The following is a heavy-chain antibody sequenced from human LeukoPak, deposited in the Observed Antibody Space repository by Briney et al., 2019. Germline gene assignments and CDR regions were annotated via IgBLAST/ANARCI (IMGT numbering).Heavy chain of an antibody. CDR2: TYYRSKWYN. CDR1: GDSVSSNSAA. D-gene: IGHD2-15*01. CDR3: ARGSWDIEGYNWFDP. V-gene: IGHV6-1*01. J-gene: IGHJ5*02. Sequence: PSQTLSLTCAISGDSVSSNSAAWNWIRQSPSRGLEWLGRTYYRSKWYNDYAPLVKSRITINPDTSKNQFSLQLNSVTPEDTAVYYCARGSWDIEGYNWFDPWGQGTLVTVSS.